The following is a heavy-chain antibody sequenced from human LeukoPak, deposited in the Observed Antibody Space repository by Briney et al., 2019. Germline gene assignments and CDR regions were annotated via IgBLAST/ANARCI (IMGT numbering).Heavy chain of an antibody. Sequence: TGGSLRLSCAASGFTFSSYSMNWVRQAPGKGLEWVAFIRYDGSSEYYADSVKGRFTISRDNSQNTLYLQMNSLRAEDTAVYYCAKSPWNGKFRAYFDYWGQGTLVTVSS. CDR3: AKSPWNGKFRAYFDY. D-gene: IGHD1-1*01. CDR1: GFTFSSYS. CDR2: IRYDGSSE. J-gene: IGHJ4*02. V-gene: IGHV3-30*02.